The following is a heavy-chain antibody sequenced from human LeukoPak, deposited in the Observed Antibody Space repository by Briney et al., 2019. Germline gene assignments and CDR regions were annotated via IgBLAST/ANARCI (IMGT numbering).Heavy chain of an antibody. D-gene: IGHD5-18*01. CDR1: GGSISSYY. Sequence: SETLSLTCTVSGGSISSYYWSWIRQPPGKGLEWIGYIYYSGSTNYNPSLKSRVTISVDTSKNQFSLKLSSVTAADTAVYYCARDERVGGYSYGYEEGWFDPWGQGTLVIVSS. V-gene: IGHV4-59*01. CDR3: ARDERVGGYSYGYEEGWFDP. CDR2: IYYSGST. J-gene: IGHJ5*02.